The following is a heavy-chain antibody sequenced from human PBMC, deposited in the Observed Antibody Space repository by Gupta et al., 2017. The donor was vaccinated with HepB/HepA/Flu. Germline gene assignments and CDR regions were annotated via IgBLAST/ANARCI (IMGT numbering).Heavy chain of an antibody. D-gene: IGHD5-24*01. CDR3: AKERDGYNLMLIDP. V-gene: IGHV3-30*18. J-gene: IGHJ5*02. Sequence: QVPLVESGGGVVQPGRSLRHSCSASGSTFSSYGTHAVRQAPGKGLEWVAVISYDGSKEYYADSVKGRFTISRDNSKNTLYLQMNSLRTEDTAVYYCAKERDGYNLMLIDPWGQGTRVTVSS. CDR1: GSTFSSYG. CDR2: ISYDGSKE.